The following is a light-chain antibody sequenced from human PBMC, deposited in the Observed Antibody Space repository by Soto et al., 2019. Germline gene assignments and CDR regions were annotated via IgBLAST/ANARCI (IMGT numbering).Light chain of an antibody. V-gene: IGKV3D-15*01. CDR3: QEYNNWPPLT. CDR1: QSVSNN. Sequence: EIGLTQSPGTLSLSPGERATLSCRASQSVSNNYLAWYQQKPGQAPRRLIYGASNRATGIPARFSGSGYGTEFTLTISSLQSEDFAVYYCQEYNNWPPLTFGGGT. CDR2: GAS. J-gene: IGKJ4*01.